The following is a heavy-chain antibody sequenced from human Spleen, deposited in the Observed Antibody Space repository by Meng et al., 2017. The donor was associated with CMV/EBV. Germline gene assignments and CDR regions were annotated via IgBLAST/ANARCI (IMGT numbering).Heavy chain of an antibody. Sequence: GSLRLSCTVSGGSISSSSYYWGWIRQPPGKGLEWIGSMYYSGSTYYNPSLKSRVTMSLDISKNQFSLTLSSVTATDTAVYYCARSPRGGCTSISCYTERPFDYWGQGTRVTVSS. CDR2: MYYSGST. V-gene: IGHV4-39*01. J-gene: IGHJ4*02. CDR1: GGSISSSSYY. CDR3: ARSPRGGCTSISCYTERPFDY. D-gene: IGHD2-2*02.